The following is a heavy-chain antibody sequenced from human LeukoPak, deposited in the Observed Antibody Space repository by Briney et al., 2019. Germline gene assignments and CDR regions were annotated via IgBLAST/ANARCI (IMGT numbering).Heavy chain of an antibody. Sequence: GGSLRPSCAASGFTFTSHAMSWVRQAPGKGLEWVSIKGRFTISRDNSKNTLYLQMNSLRADDTAVYYCAKESGYDVDFDYWGQGTLVTVSS. CDR1: GFTFTSHA. D-gene: IGHD5-12*01. V-gene: IGHV3-23*01. CDR3: AKESGYDVDFDY. J-gene: IGHJ4*02.